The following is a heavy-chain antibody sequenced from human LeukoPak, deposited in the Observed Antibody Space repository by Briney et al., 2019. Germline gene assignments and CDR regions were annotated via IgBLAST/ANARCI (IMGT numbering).Heavy chain of an antibody. V-gene: IGHV3-30*18. Sequence: GRSLRLSCAASGFSFSNYGMHWVRQAPGKGLEWVAVTSYDGRNKYYADSVKGRFTISRDDSLNMLYLQMHSLRTEDTAVYYCAKDSGIAVAGTKSWLDPWGQGTLVTVSS. D-gene: IGHD6-13*01. CDR2: TSYDGRNK. CDR3: AKDSGIAVAGTKSWLDP. J-gene: IGHJ5*02. CDR1: GFSFSNYG.